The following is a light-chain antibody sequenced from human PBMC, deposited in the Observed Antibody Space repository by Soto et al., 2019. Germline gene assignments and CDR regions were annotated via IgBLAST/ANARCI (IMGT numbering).Light chain of an antibody. Sequence: DILMTQSPASLSVSLGERATISRRASQGISSSLDWYQQKSGKAPKLLIYAASELDSGIPGRFTGSGSGTDFTLTISSLQPEDFAAYYCQQSCVCPWTFGRGTKVDI. CDR3: QQSCVCPWT. CDR2: AAS. CDR1: QGISSS. J-gene: IGKJ1*01. V-gene: IGKV1-39*01.